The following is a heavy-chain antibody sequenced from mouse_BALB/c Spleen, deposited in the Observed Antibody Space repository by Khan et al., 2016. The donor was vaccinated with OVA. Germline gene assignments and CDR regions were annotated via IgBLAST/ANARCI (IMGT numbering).Heavy chain of an antibody. CDR2: IRYDGST. J-gene: IGHJ3*01. V-gene: IGHV3-6*02. D-gene: IGHD3-1*01. CDR3: ARGGSSGPAWFAY. CDR1: GYSITSGYY. Sequence: EVQLQESGPGLVKPSQSLSLTCSVTGYSITSGYYWNWIRQFPGNKLEWMGYIRYDGSTNYNPSLKNRISITRDTSKNQFFLKLNSVTTEDTATYDCARGGSSGPAWFAYWGQGTLVTVSA.